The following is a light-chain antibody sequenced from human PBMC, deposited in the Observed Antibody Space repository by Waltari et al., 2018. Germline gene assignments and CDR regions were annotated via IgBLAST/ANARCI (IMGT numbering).Light chain of an antibody. CDR2: SNN. CDR3: AAWDDSLNGYV. J-gene: IGLJ1*01. V-gene: IGLV1-44*01. Sequence: QSVLTQPPSASGTPGQRVTISFSGHSSNIGSNTLNWYQQLPGTAPKLLIYSNNQRPSGVPDRFSGSKSGTSASLAISGLQSEDEADYYCAAWDDSLNGYVFGTGTKVTVL. CDR1: SSNIGSNT.